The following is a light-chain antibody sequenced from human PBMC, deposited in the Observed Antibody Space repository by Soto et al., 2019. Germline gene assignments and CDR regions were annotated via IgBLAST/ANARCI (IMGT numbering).Light chain of an antibody. CDR1: SSNIGAGYD. J-gene: IGLJ2*01. Sequence: QSVLTEPPSVSGAPGQRVTISCTRSSSNIGAGYDVHWYQQLPGTAPKLLIHGNSNRPSGVPDRFSGSKSGTSASLAITGFHAEDEADYYCQSYDSSLSGYVVFGGGTKLTVL. V-gene: IGLV1-40*01. CDR3: QSYDSSLSGYVV. CDR2: GNS.